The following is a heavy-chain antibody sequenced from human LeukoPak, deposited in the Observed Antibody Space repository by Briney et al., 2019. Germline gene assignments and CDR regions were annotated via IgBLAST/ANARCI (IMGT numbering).Heavy chain of an antibody. D-gene: IGHD3-3*01. Sequence: KPSETLSLTCTASGGSISSYYWSWIRQPPGRGLEWIGYIYYSGSTNYNPSLKSRVTISVDTSKNQFSLKLSSVTAADTAVYYCARRASDYDFWSGHPPNDAFDIWGQGTMVTVSS. J-gene: IGHJ3*02. CDR3: ARRASDYDFWSGHPPNDAFDI. CDR1: GGSISSYY. CDR2: IYYSGST. V-gene: IGHV4-59*12.